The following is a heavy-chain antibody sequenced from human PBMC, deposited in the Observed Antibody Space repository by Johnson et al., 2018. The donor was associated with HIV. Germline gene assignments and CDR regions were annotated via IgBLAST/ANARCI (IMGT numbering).Heavy chain of an antibody. Sequence: VLLVESGGGLVQPGGSLRLSCAASGITFSSYWMSWVRQAPGKGLEWVANIKQDGSEKYYVDSVKGRFTISRDNAKNSLDLEMNSLRAEDTAVYYCARVAQSIAARPEAFDIWGQGTMVTVSS. V-gene: IGHV3-7*05. D-gene: IGHD6-6*01. CDR1: GITFSSYW. J-gene: IGHJ3*02. CDR2: IKQDGSEK. CDR3: ARVAQSIAARPEAFDI.